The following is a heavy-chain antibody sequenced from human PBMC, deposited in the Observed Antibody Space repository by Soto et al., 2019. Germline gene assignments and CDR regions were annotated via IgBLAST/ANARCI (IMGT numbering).Heavy chain of an antibody. CDR2: IYPGDSDT. Sequence: GESLKISCKGSGYSFTSYWIGWVRQMPGKGLEWMGIIYPGDSDTRYSPSFQGQVTISADKSISTAYLQWSSLKASDTAMYYCARRSGGFEPFVFSGMDVWGQGTTVTVSS. CDR3: ARRSGGFEPFVFSGMDV. J-gene: IGHJ6*02. D-gene: IGHD3-10*01. V-gene: IGHV5-51*01. CDR1: GYSFTSYW.